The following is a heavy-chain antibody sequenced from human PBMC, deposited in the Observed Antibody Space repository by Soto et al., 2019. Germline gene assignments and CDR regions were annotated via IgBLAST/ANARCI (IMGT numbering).Heavy chain of an antibody. V-gene: IGHV4-31*03. D-gene: IGHD2-15*01. CDR1: GGSISSGGYY. CDR2: IYYSGST. Sequence: QVQLQESGPGLVKPSQTLSLTCTVSGGSISSGGYYWSWIRQHPGKGLEWIGYIYYSGSTYYNPSLKSRVTISVDTSKSQFSLKLSSVPAADTAVYYCARGGYCSGGSCYRAFDPWGQGTLVTVSS. J-gene: IGHJ5*02. CDR3: ARGGYCSGGSCYRAFDP.